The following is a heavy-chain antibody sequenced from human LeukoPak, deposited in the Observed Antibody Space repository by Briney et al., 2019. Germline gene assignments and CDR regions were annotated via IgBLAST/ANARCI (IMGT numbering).Heavy chain of an antibody. CDR3: ARAGDSSWYLTYYFDY. CDR2: ISSSSSTI. D-gene: IGHD6-13*01. V-gene: IGHV3-48*04. J-gene: IGHJ4*02. Sequence: SGGSLRLSCAASGFTFSSYCMSWVRQAPGKGLEWVSYISSSSSTIYYADSVKGRFTISRDNAKNSLYLQMNSLRAEDTAVYYCARAGDSSWYLTYYFDYWGQGTLVTVSS. CDR1: GFTFSSYC.